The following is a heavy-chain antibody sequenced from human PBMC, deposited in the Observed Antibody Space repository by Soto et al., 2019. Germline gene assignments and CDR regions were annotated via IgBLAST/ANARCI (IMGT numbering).Heavy chain of an antibody. V-gene: IGHV3-11*01. CDR2: ISSSGSTI. D-gene: IGHD6-13*01. CDR1: GFTFSDYY. J-gene: IGHJ4*02. CDR3: ARVEVAARNVMYYFDY. Sequence: GGFLRLSCAASGFTFSDYYMSWIRQAPGKGLEWVSYISSSGSTIYYADSVKGRFTISRDNAKNSLYLQMNSLRAEDTAVYYCARVEVAARNVMYYFDYWGQGTLVTVSS.